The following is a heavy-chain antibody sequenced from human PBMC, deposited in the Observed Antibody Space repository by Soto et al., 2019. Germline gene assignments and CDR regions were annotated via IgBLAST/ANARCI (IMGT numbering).Heavy chain of an antibody. CDR1: GGSISNGGYS. CDR2: IYHSGST. CDR3: ARGGGWTFDY. Sequence: SETLSLTCAVSGGSISNGGYSWSWIRQPPGKGLEWIGYIYHSGSTYYNPSLKSRVTISVDRSKNQFSLKLSSVTAADTAVYYCARGGGWTFDYWGQGTLVTVS. D-gene: IGHD2-15*01. J-gene: IGHJ4*02. V-gene: IGHV4-30-2*01.